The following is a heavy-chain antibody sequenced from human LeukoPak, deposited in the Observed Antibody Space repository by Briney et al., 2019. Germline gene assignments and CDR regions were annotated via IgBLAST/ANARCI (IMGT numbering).Heavy chain of an antibody. J-gene: IGHJ4*02. CDR3: TTAPASLDY. CDR2: IKSKHDSGTT. Sequence: PGGSLRLSCAGSGFTFSSYGMNWVRQAPGKGLEWVGRIKSKHDSGTTDFAAPVKGRFSISRDDSENTLYLQMNSLISDDTAVYYCTTAPASLDYWGQGTLVTVSS. CDR1: GFTFSSYG. V-gene: IGHV3-15*01.